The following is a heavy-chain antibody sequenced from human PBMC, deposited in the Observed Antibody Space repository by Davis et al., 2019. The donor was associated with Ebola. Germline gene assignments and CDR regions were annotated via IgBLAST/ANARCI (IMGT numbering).Heavy chain of an antibody. J-gene: IGHJ5*02. CDR1: GFTFSSYS. D-gene: IGHD2-15*01. V-gene: IGHV3-21*01. Sequence: PGGSLRLSCAASGFTFSSYSMNWVRQAPGKGLEWVSSISSSSSYIYYADSVKGRFTISRDNAKNSLYLQMNSLRAEDTAVYYCASRYCSGGRCKAMRWFDPWGQGTLVTVSS. CDR3: ASRYCSGGRCKAMRWFDP. CDR2: ISSSSSYI.